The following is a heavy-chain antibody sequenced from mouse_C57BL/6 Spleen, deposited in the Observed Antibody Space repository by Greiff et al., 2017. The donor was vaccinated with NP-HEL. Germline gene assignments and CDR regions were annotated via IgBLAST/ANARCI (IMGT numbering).Heavy chain of an antibody. D-gene: IGHD1-1*02. CDR1: GYTFTDYN. V-gene: IGHV1-22*01. CDR2: INPNNGGT. J-gene: IGHJ4*01. Sequence: DVKLQESGPELVKPGASVKMSCKASGYTFTDYNMHWVKQSHGKSLEWIGYINPNNGGTSYNQKFKGKATLTVNKSSSTAYMELRSLTSEDSAVYYCAREGGSHAMDYWGQGTSVTVSS. CDR3: AREGGSHAMDY.